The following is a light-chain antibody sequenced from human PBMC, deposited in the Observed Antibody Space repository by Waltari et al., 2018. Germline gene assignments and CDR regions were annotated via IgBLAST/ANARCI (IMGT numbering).Light chain of an antibody. V-gene: IGLV1-44*01. J-gene: IGLJ3*02. CDR1: ASNIGGNL. CDR3: ASWDDSLNGHWV. Sequence: QSVLTQPPSASGTPGQRVTISCSGSASNIGGNLVNWYQQLPGKAPKPLICRSDPRPSGVPDRFSGSKSGTSASLAISGLQSEDEADYFCASWDDSLNGHWVFGGGTKVTVL. CDR2: RSD.